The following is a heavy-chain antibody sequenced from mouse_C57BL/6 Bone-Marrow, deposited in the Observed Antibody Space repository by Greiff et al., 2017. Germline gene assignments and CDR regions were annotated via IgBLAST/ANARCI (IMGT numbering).Heavy chain of an antibody. CDR1: GFTFTDYY. CDR2: IRNKANGYTT. D-gene: IGHD2-2*01. V-gene: IGHV7-3*01. J-gene: IGHJ2*01. Sequence: EVMLVESGGGLVQPGGSLSLSCAASGFTFTDYYMSWVRQPPGKALEWLGFIRNKANGYTTEYSASVKGRFTISRDNSQSILYLQMNALRAEDSATYYCARLDGYDSFDYWGQGTTLTVSS. CDR3: ARLDGYDSFDY.